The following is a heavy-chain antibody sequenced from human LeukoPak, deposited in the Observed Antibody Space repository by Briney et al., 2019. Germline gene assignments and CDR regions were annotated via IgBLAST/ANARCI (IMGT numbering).Heavy chain of an antibody. D-gene: IGHD4-17*01. J-gene: IGHJ6*03. CDR1: GGSISSHY. CDR2: ISYSGST. Sequence: SETLSLTCTVSGGSISSHYWSWIRQPPGKGLEWIGHISYSGSTNYNPSLKRRVTMSVDTSKNQFSLKLTSVTATDTAVYYCARNGDYWYYYMDVWGKGTTVTVSS. CDR3: ARNGDYWYYYMDV. V-gene: IGHV4-59*11.